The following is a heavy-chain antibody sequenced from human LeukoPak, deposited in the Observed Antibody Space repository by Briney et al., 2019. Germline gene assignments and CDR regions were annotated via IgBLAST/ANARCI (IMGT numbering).Heavy chain of an antibody. CDR3: AKALPREGYTGYGFFDS. V-gene: IGHV3-23*01. CDR1: GFTFSSYA. CDR2: ISGSGGST. D-gene: IGHD5-12*01. Sequence: GGSLRLSCAASGFTFSSYAMSWVRQAPGRGLEWVSAISGSGGSTYYADSVKGRFTISRDNSKNTLYLQMNSLRAEDTAVYYCAKALPREGYTGYGFFDSWGQGTLVTVSS. J-gene: IGHJ4*02.